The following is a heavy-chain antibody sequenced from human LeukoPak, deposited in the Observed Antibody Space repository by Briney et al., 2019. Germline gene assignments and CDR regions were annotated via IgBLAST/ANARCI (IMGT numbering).Heavy chain of an antibody. CDR2: INHSGST. CDR1: GGSFSSYY. CDR3: ATTEGPDPYYFDY. V-gene: IGHV4-34*01. Sequence: SETLSLTCAVYGGSFSSYYWSWIRQPPGKGLEWIGEINHSGSTNYNPSLKSRVTISVDTSKNQFSLKLSSVTAADTAVYYCATTEGPDPYYFDYWGQGTLVTVSS. J-gene: IGHJ4*02.